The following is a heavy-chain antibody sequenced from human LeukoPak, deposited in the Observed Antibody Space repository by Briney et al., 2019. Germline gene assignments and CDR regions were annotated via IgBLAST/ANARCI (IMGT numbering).Heavy chain of an antibody. J-gene: IGHJ6*03. D-gene: IGHD3-9*01. V-gene: IGHV3-30*02. CDR2: IRYDGGNK. Sequence: GGSLRLSCAASGFTFSTYARHWVRQAPGKGLGWVAFIRYDGGNKYYADSVKGRFTISRDNSKNTLYLQMNSLRAEDTAVYYCAKGGYDILGYMDVWGKGTTVTVSS. CDR1: GFTFSTYA. CDR3: AKGGYDILGYMDV.